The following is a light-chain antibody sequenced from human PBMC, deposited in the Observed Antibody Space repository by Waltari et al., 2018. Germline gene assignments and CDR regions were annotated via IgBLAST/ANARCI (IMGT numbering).Light chain of an antibody. CDR1: QSLLHSNGYNY. CDR3: MQALQTPWT. CDR2: LGS. V-gene: IGKV2-28*01. Sequence: EIVMTQSPLSLPVTPGEPASISCRSSQSLLHSNGYNYLDWYLQKPGQSPHFLIYLGSNRASGVPDRFSGSGSGTDFTLKISRVEAEDVGVYYCMQALQTPWTFGQGTKVEIK. J-gene: IGKJ1*01.